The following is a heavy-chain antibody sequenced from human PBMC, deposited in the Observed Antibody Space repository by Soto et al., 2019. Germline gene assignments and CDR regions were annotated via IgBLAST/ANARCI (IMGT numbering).Heavy chain of an antibody. J-gene: IGHJ3*02. V-gene: IGHV3-30*18. CDR3: AKVGKVVLTIDAFDI. CDR1: GFTFSSYG. D-gene: IGHD3-16*01. CDR2: TSYDGSNT. Sequence: QVQLVESGGGVVQPGRSLRLSCAASGFTFSSYGMHWVRQAPGRGLEWMAVTSYDGSNTYYADSVKGRFTISRDNSKNTVYLQMNSLRVEETAVYYCAKVGKVVLTIDAFDIWGKGTPVTVSS.